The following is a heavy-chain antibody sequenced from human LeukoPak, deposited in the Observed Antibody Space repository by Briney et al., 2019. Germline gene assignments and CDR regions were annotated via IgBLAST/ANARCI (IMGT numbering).Heavy chain of an antibody. V-gene: IGHV4-61*01. Sequence: SETLSLTCTVSGGSVSSGSYYWSWIRQPPGKGLEWIGEINHSGSTNYNPSLKSRVTISVDTSKNQFSLKLSSVAAADTAVYYCASSLYDFWSGMINWFDPWGQGTLVTVSS. CDR2: INHSGST. CDR3: ASSLYDFWSGMINWFDP. CDR1: GGSVSSGSYY. J-gene: IGHJ5*02. D-gene: IGHD3-3*01.